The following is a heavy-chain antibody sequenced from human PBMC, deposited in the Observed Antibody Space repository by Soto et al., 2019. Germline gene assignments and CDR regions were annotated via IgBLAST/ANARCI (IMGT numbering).Heavy chain of an antibody. J-gene: IGHJ6*02. V-gene: IGHV4-30-4*01. D-gene: IGHD2-8*01. Sequence: PSETLSLTCTVSGGSISSGYYYWSWIRQPPGKGLQWIGYIYYSGSTYYNPSLKSRATISVDTSKNQFSLKLSSVTAADTAVYYCSRCYCTNGVCSPGALGGMDVCGQGTTVT. CDR3: SRCYCTNGVCSPGALGGMDV. CDR2: IYYSGST. CDR1: GGSISSGYYY.